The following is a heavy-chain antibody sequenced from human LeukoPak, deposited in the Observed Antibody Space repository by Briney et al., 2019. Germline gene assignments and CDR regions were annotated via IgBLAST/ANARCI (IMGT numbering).Heavy chain of an antibody. CDR2: INQSGGT. CDR3: ASLYPRGY. Sequence: PSETLSLTCAVYGGSFIGYYWSWIRQPPGKGLEWMGEINQSGGTNYNPSLKSRVTISVDTYKNHFSLKLSLVTAADTAVYYCASLYPRGYWGHGKLVTVSS. D-gene: IGHD3-10*01. CDR1: GGSFIGYY. V-gene: IGHV4-34*01. J-gene: IGHJ4*01.